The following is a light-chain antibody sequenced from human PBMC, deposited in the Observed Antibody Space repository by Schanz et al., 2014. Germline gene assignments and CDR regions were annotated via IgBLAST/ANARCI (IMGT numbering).Light chain of an antibody. CDR3: SSYTSYATGV. J-gene: IGLJ3*02. Sequence: QSALTQPASVSGSPGQSITISCTGTSSDVGGYNYVSWYQQHPGKAPKLMIYDVTRRPSGVPDRFSGSKSGNTASLTISGLQAEDEADYYCSSYTSYATGVFGGGTKLTVL. V-gene: IGLV2-14*01. CDR2: DVT. CDR1: SSDVGGYNY.